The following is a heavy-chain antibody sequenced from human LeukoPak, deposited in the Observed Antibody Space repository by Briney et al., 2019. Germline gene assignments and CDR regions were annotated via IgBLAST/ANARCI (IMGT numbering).Heavy chain of an antibody. V-gene: IGHV1-69*02. J-gene: IGHJ4*02. Sequence: ASAKLLSKASGRPVSIYTISWVPHAPRQGLEWMGRIIPILGIANYAQKFQGSVTITADKSTSTAYMELSSLRSEDTAVYYCAGVGSAVTTFDYWGQGTLVTVSS. CDR3: AGVGSAVTTFDY. CDR2: IIPILGIA. D-gene: IGHD4-11*01. CDR1: GRPVSIYT.